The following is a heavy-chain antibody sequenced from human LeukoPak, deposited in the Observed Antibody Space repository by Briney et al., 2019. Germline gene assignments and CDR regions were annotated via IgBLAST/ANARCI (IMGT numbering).Heavy chain of an antibody. J-gene: IGHJ4*02. CDR2: IYYSGST. Sequence: SETLSLTCSVSGYSISNAYYWGWIRQPPGQGLEWIGSIYYSGSTYYNPSLKSRVTISVDTSKNQFSLKLSSVTAADTAVYYCARHANVIVVSPYCSGGSCYSHYFDHWGQGTLVTVSS. CDR1: GYSISNAYY. D-gene: IGHD2-15*01. V-gene: IGHV4-38-2*02. CDR3: ARHANVIVVSPYCSGGSCYSHYFDH.